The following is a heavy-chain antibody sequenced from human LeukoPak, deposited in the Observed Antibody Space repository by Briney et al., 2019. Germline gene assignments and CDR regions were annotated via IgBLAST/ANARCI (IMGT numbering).Heavy chain of an antibody. Sequence: ASVKVSCKASGYTFTSYGISWVRQAPGQGLEWMGWISSYNGNTNYAQKLQGRVTMSTDTSTGTAYMELRSLRSDDTAVYYCARESTGIEDYWGQGTLVTVSS. CDR3: ARESTGIEDY. CDR1: GYTFTSYG. D-gene: IGHD2-21*01. CDR2: ISSYNGNT. V-gene: IGHV1-18*01. J-gene: IGHJ4*02.